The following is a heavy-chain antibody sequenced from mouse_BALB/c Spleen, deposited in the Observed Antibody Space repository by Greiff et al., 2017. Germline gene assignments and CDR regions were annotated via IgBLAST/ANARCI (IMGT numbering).Heavy chain of an antibody. D-gene: IGHD1-1*01. CDR1: GFTFSSYG. J-gene: IGHJ3*01. CDR2: ISSGGSYT. CDR3: ARDYYGSSYETWFAY. V-gene: IGHV5-6*01. Sequence: EVQLVESGGDLVKPGGSLKLSCAASGFTFSSYGMSWVRQTPDKRLEWVATISSGGSYTYYPDSVKGRFTISRDNAKNTLYLQMSSLKSEDTAMYYCARDYYGSSYETWFAYWGQGTLVTVSA.